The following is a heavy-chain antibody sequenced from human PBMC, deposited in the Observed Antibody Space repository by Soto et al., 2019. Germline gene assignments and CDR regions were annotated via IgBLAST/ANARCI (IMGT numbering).Heavy chain of an antibody. V-gene: IGHV3-7*03. CDR1: GFAFTSYY. CDR2: VNEDGSEG. Sequence: PGGSLRLSCAASGFAFTSYYMSWVRQAQGKGLEWVANVNEDGSEGYYVDSVKGRFTISRDNAENSVYLQMNSLRAEDTAVYYCARGHYGMDVWGQGTTVTVSS. CDR3: ARGHYGMDV. J-gene: IGHJ6*02.